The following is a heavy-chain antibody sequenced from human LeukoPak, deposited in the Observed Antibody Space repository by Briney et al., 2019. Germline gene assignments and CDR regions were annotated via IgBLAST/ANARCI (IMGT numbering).Heavy chain of an antibody. J-gene: IGHJ5*02. CDR3: VKDRRNPYRPEGPFDP. Sequence: GGSLRLSCAASGFTFEDYAMHWVRQAPGKGLEWVSGINWNSGSIGYADSVKGRFTISRDNVMNSLYLQMNSLRPEDTALYYCVKDRRNPYRPEGPFDPWGQGTLVTVSS. CDR1: GFTFEDYA. CDR2: INWNSGSI. D-gene: IGHD1-14*01. V-gene: IGHV3-9*01.